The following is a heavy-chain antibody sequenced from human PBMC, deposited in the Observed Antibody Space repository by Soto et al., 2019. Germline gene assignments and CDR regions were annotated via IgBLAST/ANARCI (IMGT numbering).Heavy chain of an antibody. CDR1: GYSFTSYW. CDR2: IYPGDSDT. Sequence: GESLKISCKGSGYSFTSYWIGWVRQMPGKGLEWMGIIYPGDSDTRYSPSFQGQVTISADKSISTAYLQWSSLKASDTAMYYCARHVATLDTAMVTGYYYGMDVWGQGTTDTVSS. J-gene: IGHJ6*02. D-gene: IGHD5-18*01. V-gene: IGHV5-51*01. CDR3: ARHVATLDTAMVTGYYYGMDV.